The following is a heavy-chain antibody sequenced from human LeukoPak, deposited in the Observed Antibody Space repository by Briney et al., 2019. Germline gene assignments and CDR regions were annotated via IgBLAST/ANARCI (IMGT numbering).Heavy chain of an antibody. Sequence: PSATVSCKASGGTFSSYTISWVRQAPGQGLDWMGRIIPILWIANYAQKFQGRVTITANKSTGTAYIERRGLRSEDTAVYYCASRSPRDGYIRDAFDIWGQGTMVTVSS. CDR1: GGTFSSYT. CDR3: ASRSPRDGYIRDAFDI. J-gene: IGHJ3*02. V-gene: IGHV1-69*02. D-gene: IGHD5-24*01. CDR2: IIPILWIA.